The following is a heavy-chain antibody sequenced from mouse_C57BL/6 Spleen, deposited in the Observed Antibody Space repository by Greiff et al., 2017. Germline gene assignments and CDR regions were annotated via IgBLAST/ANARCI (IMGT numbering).Heavy chain of an antibody. J-gene: IGHJ3*01. V-gene: IGHV3-6*01. CDR1: GYSITSGYY. CDR2: ISYDGSN. CDR3: ARAYYSNYEAFY. Sequence: EVKLQESGPGLVKPSQSLSLTCSVTGYSITSGYYWNWIRQFPGNKLEWMGYISYDGSNNYNPSLKNRISITRDPSKNQFFLKLNSVTTEDTATYYCARAYYSNYEAFYWGQGTLVTVSA. D-gene: IGHD2-5*01.